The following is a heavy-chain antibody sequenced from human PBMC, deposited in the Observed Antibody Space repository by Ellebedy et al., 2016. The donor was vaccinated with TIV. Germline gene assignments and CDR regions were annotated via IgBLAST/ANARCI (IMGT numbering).Heavy chain of an antibody. CDR2: ISGSGSGA. CDR3: ANAGGF. J-gene: IGHJ4*02. Sequence: GESLKISXVASRFTFSSYAMTWVRQAPGKGLEWVSAISGSGSGAYYAGSVTGRFTISRDNSKNTLFLQMNSLRAEDTAVYYCANAGGFWGQGTLVTVST. D-gene: IGHD1-14*01. V-gene: IGHV3-23*01. CDR1: RFTFSSYA.